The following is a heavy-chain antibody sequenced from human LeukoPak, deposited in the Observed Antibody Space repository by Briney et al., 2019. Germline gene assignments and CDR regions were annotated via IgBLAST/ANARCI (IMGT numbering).Heavy chain of an antibody. CDR3: ATWDGEGMDV. J-gene: IGHJ6*04. D-gene: IGHD4-17*01. V-gene: IGHV1-2*04. CDR2: INPNSGGT. CDR1: GYSFTGYY. Sequence: ASVKVSCKASGYSFTGYYIHWVRQAPGQGLEWMGWINPNSGGTNFVQKFQGWVTMTRDTSTSTAYMELSRLRSDDTAVYYCATWDGEGMDVWGKGTTVTVSS.